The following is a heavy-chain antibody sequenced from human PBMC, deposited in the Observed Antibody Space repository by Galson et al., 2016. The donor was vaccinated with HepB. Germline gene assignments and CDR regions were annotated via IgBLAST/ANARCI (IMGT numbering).Heavy chain of an antibody. D-gene: IGHD6-13*01. CDR1: GGSISTYY. J-gene: IGHJ4*02. CDR2: IYYNGSP. Sequence: LSLTCTVSGGSISTYYWSWIRQPPGKGLEWIGYIYYNGSPNYNPSLKSRVTISMDTPKNQFSLKLTSVTAADTAVYYCARASRGAAAGTITYWGQGTLVTVSS. CDR3: ARASRGAAAGTITY. V-gene: IGHV4-59*01.